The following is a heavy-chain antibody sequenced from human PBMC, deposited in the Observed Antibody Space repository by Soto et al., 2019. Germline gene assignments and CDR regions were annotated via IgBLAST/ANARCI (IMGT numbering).Heavy chain of an antibody. CDR1: GFTFSSYA. D-gene: IGHD3-3*01. Sequence: GGSLRLSCAASGFTFSSYAMSWVRQAPGKGLEWVSAISGSGGSTYYADSVKGRFTISRDNSKNTLYLQMNSLRAEDTAAYYCAKSVALRFLEWLSKGWFDPWGQGTLVTVSS. V-gene: IGHV3-23*01. CDR3: AKSVALRFLEWLSKGWFDP. CDR2: ISGSGGST. J-gene: IGHJ5*02.